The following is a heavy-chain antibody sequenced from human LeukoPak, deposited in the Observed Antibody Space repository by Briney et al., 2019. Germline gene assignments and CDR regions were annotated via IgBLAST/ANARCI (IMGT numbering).Heavy chain of an antibody. V-gene: IGHV1-69*05. D-gene: IGHD6-19*01. Sequence: WASVKVSCKASGGTFSSYAISWVRQAPGQGLEWMGGIIPIFGTANYAQKSQGRVTMTTDTSTSTAYMELRSLRSDDTAVYYCARDYLRAGTRVSDYWGQGTLVTVSS. CDR2: IIPIFGTA. J-gene: IGHJ4*02. CDR3: ARDYLRAGTRVSDY. CDR1: GGTFSSYA.